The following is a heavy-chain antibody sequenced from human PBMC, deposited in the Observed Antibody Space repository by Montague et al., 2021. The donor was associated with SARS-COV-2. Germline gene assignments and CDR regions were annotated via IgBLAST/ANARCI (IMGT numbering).Heavy chain of an antibody. V-gene: IGHV3-66*01. CDR1: GFTVSSTY. J-gene: IGHJ5*02. Sequence: SLRLSCAASGFTVSSTYMSWVRQAPGEGLEWISVIYSSGDTYHANSMKDRFTIPRDNSKNTVYLQMHILRAEDTAVYYCASGMFDTWGQGTLVTVSS. CDR2: IYSSGDT. CDR3: ASGMFDT.